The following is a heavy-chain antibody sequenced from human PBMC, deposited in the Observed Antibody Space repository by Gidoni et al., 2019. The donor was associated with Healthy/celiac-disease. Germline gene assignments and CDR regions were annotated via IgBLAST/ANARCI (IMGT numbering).Heavy chain of an antibody. J-gene: IGHJ6*02. CDR1: GGSFSGYY. CDR2: INHSGST. Sequence: QVQLQQWGAGLLKPSETLSLTCAVYGGSFSGYYWSWIRQPPGKGLGWIGEINHSGSTNYNPSLKSRVTISVDTSKNQFSLKLSSVTAADTAVYYCARAAYGGNSYYYYYYGMDVWGQGTTVTVSS. CDR3: ARAAYGGNSYYYYYYGMDV. V-gene: IGHV4-34*01. D-gene: IGHD2-21*02.